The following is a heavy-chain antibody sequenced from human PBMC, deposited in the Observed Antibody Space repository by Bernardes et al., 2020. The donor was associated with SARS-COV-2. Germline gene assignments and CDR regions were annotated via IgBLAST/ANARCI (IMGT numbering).Heavy chain of an antibody. D-gene: IGHD2-8*01. CDR3: ARGVSYFSLDP. CDR1: GFTFSNYW. V-gene: IGHV3-74*01. Sequence: GGSLRLSCAASGFTFSNYWMHWVRQVPGKGLVWVSRINYDGTISYYADSVKGRITISRDNAKNTVFLQMNSLRAEDTAVYYCARGVSYFSLDPWGQGTTVTVSS. CDR2: INYDGTIS. J-gene: IGHJ6*02.